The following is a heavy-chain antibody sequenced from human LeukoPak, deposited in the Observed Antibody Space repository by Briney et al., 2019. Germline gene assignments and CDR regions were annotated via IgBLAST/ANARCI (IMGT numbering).Heavy chain of an antibody. CDR3: AREGVSYWGYSYYNWFDP. Sequence: SETLSLTCTVSGGSIRSSFYWGWIRQPPGKGLEWIASIRGSISYSGSTYYNPSLKSRVTISVDSSKNQFSLKLSSVTAADTAVYYCAREGVSYWGYSYYNWFDPWGQGTLVTVSS. CDR2: IRGSISYSGST. V-gene: IGHV4-39*07. CDR1: GGSIRSSFY. J-gene: IGHJ5*02. D-gene: IGHD5-24*01.